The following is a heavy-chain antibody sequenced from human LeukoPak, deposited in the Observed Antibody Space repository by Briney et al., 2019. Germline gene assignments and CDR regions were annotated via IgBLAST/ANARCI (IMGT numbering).Heavy chain of an antibody. V-gene: IGHV3-30*04. J-gene: IGHJ3*02. D-gene: IGHD3-22*01. CDR1: GFTFSSYA. CDR3: ARAYYYDSSGPELI. CDR2: ISYDGSNK. Sequence: GGSLRLSCAASGFTFSSYAMHWVRQAPGKGLEWVAVISYDGSNKYYADSVKGRFTISRDNSKNTLYLQMNSLRAEDTAVYYCARAYYYDSSGPELIWGQGTMVTVSS.